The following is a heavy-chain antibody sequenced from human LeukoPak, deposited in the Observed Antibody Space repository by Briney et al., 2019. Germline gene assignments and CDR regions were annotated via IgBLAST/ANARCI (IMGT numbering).Heavy chain of an antibody. Sequence: GGSLRLSCAASGFTFSRYSMNWGRQALGKGLEWVSSIRSESIYIYYADSVKGRFTISRDNAKNSLYLQVNSLRAKDTAVYYCARGSRFGVVGRDAFDIWGQGTVVTVSS. CDR1: GFTFSRYS. D-gene: IGHD3-3*01. CDR2: IRSESIYI. CDR3: ARGSRFGVVGRDAFDI. V-gene: IGHV3-21*01. J-gene: IGHJ3*02.